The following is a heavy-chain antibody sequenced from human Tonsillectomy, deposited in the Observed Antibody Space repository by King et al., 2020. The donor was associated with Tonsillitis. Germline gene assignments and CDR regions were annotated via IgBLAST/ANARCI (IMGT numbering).Heavy chain of an antibody. D-gene: IGHD6-13*01. V-gene: IGHV3-21*01. CDR3: ARGPPAAGIIYYGMDV. CDR2: ISCSTNYI. CDR1: GFTFSSYS. Sequence: VQLVQSGGGLVKPGGSLRLSCAASGFTFSSYSMNWVRQAPGKGLEWVSSISCSTNYIDYADSVKGRFTISRDNAKNSLELQMNSLRAEDTAVYYCARGPPAAGIIYYGMDVWGQGTTVTVSS. J-gene: IGHJ6*02.